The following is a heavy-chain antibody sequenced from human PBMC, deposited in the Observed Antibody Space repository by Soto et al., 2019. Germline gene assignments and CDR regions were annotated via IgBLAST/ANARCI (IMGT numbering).Heavy chain of an antibody. V-gene: IGHV3-53*04. CDR2: IYTGGST. J-gene: IGHJ4*02. CDR1: GFTASGNY. CDR3: ARGISPLFDY. Sequence: ESGGGLVQPGGSLRLSCAASGFTASGNYMPWVRQAPGKGLEWVSVIYTGGSTYYADSVKGRLTISRHNSKNTLYLQMDSLRAEDTAVYYCARGISPLFDYWGQGILVTVSS. D-gene: IGHD3-3*02.